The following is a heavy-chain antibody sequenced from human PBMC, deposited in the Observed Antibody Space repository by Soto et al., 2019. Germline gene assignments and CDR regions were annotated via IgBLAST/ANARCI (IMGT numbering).Heavy chain of an antibody. D-gene: IGHD3-3*01. Sequence: TGGSLRISCAASGFTFSSHGMHWVRQAPGKGLEGGGVISYDGSNKYYADSVKGRFTISRDNSKNTLYLQMNSLRAEDTAVYYCAKDRGGGYTIFGVVIGFYGMDVWGQGTTVTVSS. V-gene: IGHV3-30*18. J-gene: IGHJ6*02. CDR2: ISYDGSNK. CDR1: GFTFSSHG. CDR3: AKDRGGGYTIFGVVIGFYGMDV.